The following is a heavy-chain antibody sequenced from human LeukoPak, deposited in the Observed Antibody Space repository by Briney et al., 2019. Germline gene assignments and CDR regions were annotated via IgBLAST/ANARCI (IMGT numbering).Heavy chain of an antibody. J-gene: IGHJ4*02. V-gene: IGHV3-30*02. CDR3: AKAREPDCGCDCGYFDY. CDR2: IRYDGSNK. Sequence: PGGSLRLSCAASGFTFSSYGMHWVRQAPGKGLEWVAFIRYDGSNKYYADSVKGRFTISRDSSKNTLYLQMNSLRAEDTAVYYFAKAREPDCGCDCGYFDYWGQGTLVTVSS. CDR1: GFTFSSYG. D-gene: IGHD2-21*01.